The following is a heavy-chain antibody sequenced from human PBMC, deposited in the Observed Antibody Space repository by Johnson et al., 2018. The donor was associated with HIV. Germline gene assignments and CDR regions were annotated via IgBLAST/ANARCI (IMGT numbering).Heavy chain of an antibody. CDR3: AKGVRGSSCYDAFDI. D-gene: IGHD6-6*01. Sequence: QVQPVESGGGVVQPGGSLRLSCAASGFTFTNYGMHWVRQAPGKGLEWVAFISYDGSNKYYADSVKGRFTISRDNSKNTLYLQMSSLRADDTAVYYCAKGVRGSSCYDAFDIWGQGTMVTVS. CDR2: ISYDGSNK. J-gene: IGHJ3*02. V-gene: IGHV3-30*19. CDR1: GFTFTNYG.